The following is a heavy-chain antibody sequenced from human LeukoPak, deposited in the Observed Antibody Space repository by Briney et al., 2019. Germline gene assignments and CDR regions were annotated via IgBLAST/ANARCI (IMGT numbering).Heavy chain of an antibody. V-gene: IGHV1-69*06. CDR1: GGTFSSYA. CDR2: IIPIFGTA. Sequence: ASVKVSCKASGGTFSSYAISWVRQAPGQRLEWMGGIIPIFGTANYAQKFQGRVTITADKSTSTAYMELSSLRSEDTAVYYCAREGSGYSGYDHNWFDPWGQGTLVTVSS. J-gene: IGHJ5*02. CDR3: AREGSGYSGYDHNWFDP. D-gene: IGHD5-12*01.